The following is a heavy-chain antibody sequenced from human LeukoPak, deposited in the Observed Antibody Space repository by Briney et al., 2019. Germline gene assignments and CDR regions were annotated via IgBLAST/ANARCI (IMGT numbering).Heavy chain of an antibody. Sequence: GGSLRRSCAASGFTFSSYWMMWVRQAPGKGLEWVATIKTDGSENYHVDSVKGRFSISRDNTKNSLFLQLNSLRVEDTAVYYCVRYEMDVWGQGTTVTVSS. J-gene: IGHJ6*02. D-gene: IGHD3-3*01. V-gene: IGHV3-7*01. CDR1: GFTFSSYW. CDR2: IKTDGSEN. CDR3: VRYEMDV.